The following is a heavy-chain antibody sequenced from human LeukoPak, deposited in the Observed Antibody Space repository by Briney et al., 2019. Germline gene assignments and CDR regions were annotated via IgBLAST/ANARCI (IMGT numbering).Heavy chain of an antibody. D-gene: IGHD3-22*01. CDR1: GFTFSSYA. J-gene: IGHJ5*02. CDR3: ARSGRDGGYYYRGNWFDP. Sequence: GGSPRLSCAASGFTFSSYALHWVRQAPGKGLEWMAVISYDGSNKYYADSVKGRFTISRDNSKNTLYLQMNSLRAEDTAVYYCARSGRDGGYYYRGNWFDPWGQGTLVTVSS. CDR2: ISYDGSNK. V-gene: IGHV3-30*04.